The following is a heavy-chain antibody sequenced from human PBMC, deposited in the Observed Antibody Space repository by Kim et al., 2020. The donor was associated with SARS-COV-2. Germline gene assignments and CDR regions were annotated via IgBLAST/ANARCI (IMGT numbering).Heavy chain of an antibody. CDR2: IYYSGST. CDR3: ARVVHSGGMDV. D-gene: IGHD3-10*01. J-gene: IGHJ6*02. V-gene: IGHV4-59*01. CDR1: GGSISSYY. Sequence: SETLSLTCTVSGGSISSYYWSWIRQPPGKGLEWIGYIYYSGSTNYNPSLKSRVTISVDTSKNQFSLKLSSVTAADTAVYYCARVVHSGGMDVWGQGTTVTVSS.